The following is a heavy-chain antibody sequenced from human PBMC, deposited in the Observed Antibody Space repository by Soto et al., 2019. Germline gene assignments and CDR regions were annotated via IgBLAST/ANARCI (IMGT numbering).Heavy chain of an antibody. CDR2: IYSGGST. Sequence: GGSLRLSCAASGFTVSSNYMSWVRQAPGKGLEWVSVIYSGGSTYYADSVKGRFTISRDNSKNTLYLQMNSLRAEDTAVYYCARSSPDTTVTYHYWGQGTLVTVSS. V-gene: IGHV3-66*01. CDR3: ARSSPDTTVTYHY. D-gene: IGHD4-17*01. CDR1: GFTVSSNY. J-gene: IGHJ4*02.